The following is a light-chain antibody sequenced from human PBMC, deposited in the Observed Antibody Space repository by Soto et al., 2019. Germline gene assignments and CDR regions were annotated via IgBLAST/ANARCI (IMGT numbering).Light chain of an antibody. V-gene: IGKV1-39*01. J-gene: IGKJ1*01. CDR3: QQNYSATWT. CDR1: QTIMTY. CDR2: AAS. Sequence: DIQMTQSPSSLSSSVGDEFTITCLASQTIMTYLNWYQLKPGKPPRLLIYAASTLQSGVPSRFSGSASETDFTLTISSLQPEDFATYSCQQNYSATWTFGQGTNVDIK.